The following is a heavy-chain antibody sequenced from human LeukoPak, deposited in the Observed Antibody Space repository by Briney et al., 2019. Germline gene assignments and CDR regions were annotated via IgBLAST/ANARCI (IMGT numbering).Heavy chain of an antibody. CDR1: GFTFSNYA. CDR3: AKKRDAFDI. Sequence: HPGGSLRLSCVASGFTFSNYAMGWVRQAPGKRPEWVSSLTDSGGTTYYVDSVKGRFAISRDNSKNTLYLHMHNLRAEDTAVYYCAKKRDAFDIWGQGTVVTVSS. J-gene: IGHJ3*02. V-gene: IGHV3-23*01. CDR2: LTDSGGTT. D-gene: IGHD5-24*01.